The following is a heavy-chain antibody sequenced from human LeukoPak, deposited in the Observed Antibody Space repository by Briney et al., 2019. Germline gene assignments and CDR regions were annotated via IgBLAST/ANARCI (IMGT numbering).Heavy chain of an antibody. J-gene: IGHJ4*02. V-gene: IGHV3-23*01. CDR2: ISGSGGST. Sequence: PGGSLRLSCAASGFTFSSYAMSWVRQAPGKGLEWVPAISGSGGSTYYADSVKGRFTISRDNSKNTLYLQMNSLRAEDTAVYYCAKDRLGYSYGIGFDYWGQGTLVTVSS. D-gene: IGHD5-18*01. CDR1: GFTFSSYA. CDR3: AKDRLGYSYGIGFDY.